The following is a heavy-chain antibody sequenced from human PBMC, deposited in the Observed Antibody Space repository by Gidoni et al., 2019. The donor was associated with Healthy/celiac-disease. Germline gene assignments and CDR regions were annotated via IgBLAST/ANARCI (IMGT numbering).Heavy chain of an antibody. CDR1: GYSFTGYW. Sequence: EGQLVQSGAEVKKRGESLKVSCQGSGYSFTGYWIGWVRLMRGKGLEWMGIIYPGDADTRYSPSFQGQVTISADKSNSTAYLQWSSLKASDTAMYYCARRRWFGIKTGFDPWGQGTLVTVSS. CDR2: IYPGDADT. V-gene: IGHV5-51*01. D-gene: IGHD3-10*01. J-gene: IGHJ5*02. CDR3: ARRRWFGIKTGFDP.